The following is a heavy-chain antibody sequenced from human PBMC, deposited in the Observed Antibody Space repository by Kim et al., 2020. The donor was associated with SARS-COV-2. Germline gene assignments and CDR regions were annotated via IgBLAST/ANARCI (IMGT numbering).Heavy chain of an antibody. D-gene: IGHD3-16*01. Sequence: YAGSVKGRFTISRDNSKNTLYLQMNSLRAEDTAVYYCAREAGVMAGGCMDVWGQGTTVTVSS. J-gene: IGHJ6*02. V-gene: IGHV3-33*01. CDR3: AREAGVMAGGCMDV.